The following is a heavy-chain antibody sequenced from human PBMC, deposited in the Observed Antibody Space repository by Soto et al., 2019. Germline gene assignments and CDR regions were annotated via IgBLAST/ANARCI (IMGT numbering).Heavy chain of an antibody. CDR3: ARMETFGSLNWFDP. Sequence: ASVKVSCKASGYSFTNNDVSWVRQATGQGLEWMGWMNPGSGDTGYAQKFQGRVTMTRDISIATAYMGLSSLRSDDTAIYYCARMETFGSLNWFDPWGQGTLVTVSS. CDR1: GYSFTNND. V-gene: IGHV1-8*01. D-gene: IGHD3-16*01. J-gene: IGHJ5*02. CDR2: MNPGSGDT.